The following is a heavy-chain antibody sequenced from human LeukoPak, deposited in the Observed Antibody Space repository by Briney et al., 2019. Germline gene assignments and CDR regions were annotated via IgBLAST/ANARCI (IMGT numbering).Heavy chain of an antibody. Sequence: SETLSLTCAVYGGSFSGYYWSWIRQPPGKGLEWIGEINHSGSTNYNPSLKSRVTISVDTSKNQFSLKLSSVTAADTAVYYCARLRVKGHSSSVGIDYWGQGTLVTVSS. CDR1: GGSFSGYY. CDR3: ARLRVKGHSSSVGIDY. CDR2: INHSGST. J-gene: IGHJ4*02. D-gene: IGHD6-13*01. V-gene: IGHV4-34*01.